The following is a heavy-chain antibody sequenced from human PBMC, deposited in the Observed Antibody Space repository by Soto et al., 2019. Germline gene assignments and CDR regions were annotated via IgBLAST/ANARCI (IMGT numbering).Heavy chain of an antibody. V-gene: IGHV4-59*01. Sequence: SETLSLTCTVSGASISRYYWSWIRQSPGKGLEWIGYLYNTGSTIYNPSLKSRVTISVDTSKNQFSLKMNSVTAADTAVYYCARFGAAAAHDDNWGRGVLVTVSS. J-gene: IGHJ4*01. CDR2: LYNTGST. CDR1: GASISRYY. CDR3: ARFGAAAAHDDN. D-gene: IGHD6-13*01.